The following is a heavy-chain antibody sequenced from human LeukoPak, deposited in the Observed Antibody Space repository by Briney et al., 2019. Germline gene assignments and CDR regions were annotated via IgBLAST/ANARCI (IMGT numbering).Heavy chain of an antibody. CDR3: ATVGEY. Sequence: GGSLRLSCAASGFTSTNYWMHWVRQAPGKGLVWVSGINHDGTGTYYADSVKGRFTISRDNAKNTVDLQMNGLRAEDTTVYYCATVGEYWGQGTLVTVSS. CDR2: INHDGTGT. J-gene: IGHJ4*02. D-gene: IGHD6-6*01. CDR1: GFTSTNYW. V-gene: IGHV3-74*01.